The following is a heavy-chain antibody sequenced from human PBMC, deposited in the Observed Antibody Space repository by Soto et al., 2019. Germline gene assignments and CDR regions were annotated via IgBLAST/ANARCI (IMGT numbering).Heavy chain of an antibody. D-gene: IGHD4-17*01. CDR2: FDPEDGET. Sequence: QVQLVQSGAEVKKPGASVKVSCKVSGYTLTELSMPWVRQAPGKGLEWMGGFDPEDGETIYAQKFQGRVTITEDTSTDPAYMELSSLRSEDTAVYYCATDGDYGGMDVWGQGTTVTVSS. CDR3: ATDGDYGGMDV. V-gene: IGHV1-24*01. CDR1: GYTLTELS. J-gene: IGHJ6*02.